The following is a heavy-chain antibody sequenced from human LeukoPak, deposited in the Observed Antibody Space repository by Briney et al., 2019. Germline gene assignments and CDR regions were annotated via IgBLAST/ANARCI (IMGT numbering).Heavy chain of an antibody. J-gene: IGHJ5*02. D-gene: IGHD6-13*01. CDR2: INPNSGGT. Sequence: ASVKVSCKASGYTFTGYYMHWVRQAPGQGLEWMGWINPNSGGTNYAQKFQGRVTMTRDTSISTAYMELSRLRSDDTAVYYCARAPPRIAAAGTHWFDPWGQGTLVTVSS. V-gene: IGHV1-2*02. CDR3: ARAPPRIAAAGTHWFDP. CDR1: GYTFTGYY.